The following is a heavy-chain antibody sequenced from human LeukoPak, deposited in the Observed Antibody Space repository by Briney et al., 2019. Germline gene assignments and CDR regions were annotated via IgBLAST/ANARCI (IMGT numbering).Heavy chain of an antibody. D-gene: IGHD6-6*01. CDR1: GYTFTGYY. CDR2: INPNSGGT. V-gene: IGHV1-2*02. J-gene: IGHJ6*02. CDR3: ARDGIAARMDYYYGMDV. Sequence: ASVKVSCKASGYTFTGYYMHWVRQAPGQGLEWMGWINPNSGGTNYAQKFQGRVTMTRDTSISTAYMELSRLRSDDTAVYYCARDGIAARMDYYYGMDVWGQGTTVTVSS.